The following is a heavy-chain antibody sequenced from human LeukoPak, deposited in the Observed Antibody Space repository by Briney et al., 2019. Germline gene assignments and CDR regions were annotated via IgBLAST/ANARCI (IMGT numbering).Heavy chain of an antibody. CDR3: ARDGLWFGELPRLMDV. J-gene: IGHJ6*02. CDR1: GYTFTSYA. Sequence: ASVKVSCKASGYTFTSYAMNWVRQAPGQGLEWMGWINTNTGNPTYAQGFTGRFVFSLDTSVSTAYLQISSLKAEDTAVYYCARDGLWFGELPRLMDVWGQGTTVTVSS. CDR2: INTNTGNP. D-gene: IGHD3-10*01. V-gene: IGHV7-4-1*02.